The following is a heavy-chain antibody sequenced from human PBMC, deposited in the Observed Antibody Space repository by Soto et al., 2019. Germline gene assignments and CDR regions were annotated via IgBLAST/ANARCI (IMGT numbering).Heavy chain of an antibody. V-gene: IGHV3-20*04. CDR1: GFTFDDYG. J-gene: IGHJ4*02. CDR2: INWNGGST. Sequence: PGGSLRLSCAASGFTFDDYGMSWVRQAPGKGLEWVSGINWNGGSTGYADSVKGRFTISRDNAKNSLYLQMNSLRAEDTALYYCAKPTYSSSWSPFDYWGQGTLVTVSS. D-gene: IGHD6-13*01. CDR3: AKPTYSSSWSPFDY.